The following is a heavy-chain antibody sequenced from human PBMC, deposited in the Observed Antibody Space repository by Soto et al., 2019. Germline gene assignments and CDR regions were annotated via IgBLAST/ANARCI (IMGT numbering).Heavy chain of an antibody. Sequence: PGGSLRLSCAASGFTFSSYAMSWVRQAPGKGLEWVSAISGSGGSTYYADSVKGRFTISRDNSKNTLYLQMNSLRAEDTAVYYCAKPSGSGLRLRPRDYYYGMDVLGPGTMVTLS. CDR1: GFTFSSYA. J-gene: IGHJ6*02. CDR2: ISGSGGST. V-gene: IGHV3-23*01. CDR3: AKPSGSGLRLRPRDYYYGMDV. D-gene: IGHD5-12*01.